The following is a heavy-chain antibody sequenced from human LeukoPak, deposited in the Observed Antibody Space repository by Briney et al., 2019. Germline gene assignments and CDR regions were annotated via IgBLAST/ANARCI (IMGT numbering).Heavy chain of an antibody. D-gene: IGHD3-10*01. CDR3: AKDGRLGSGEFRD. CDR1: GFTFSSYE. CDR2: ISYNGNDK. J-gene: IGHJ4*02. Sequence: GGSLRLSCAASGFTFSSYEMNWVRQAPGKGLEWVSLISYNGNDKYYADSVKGRFTISRETSNNRLYLQMDSLRTDDTAVYYCAKDGRLGSGEFRDWAQGTPVTVTS. V-gene: IGHV3-30*18.